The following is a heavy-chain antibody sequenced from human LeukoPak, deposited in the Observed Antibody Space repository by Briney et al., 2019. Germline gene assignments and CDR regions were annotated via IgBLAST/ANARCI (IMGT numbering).Heavy chain of an antibody. CDR2: ISSSSNYI. CDR1: GFTFSSYS. Sequence: PGGSLRLSCAASGFTFSSYSMNWVRQAPGKGLEWVSSISSSSNYIYYADSVKGRFTISRDNAKNSLYLQMNSLRAEDTAVYYCARAQVGNYGYYFDYWGQGTLVTVSS. D-gene: IGHD4-11*01. J-gene: IGHJ4*02. V-gene: IGHV3-21*01. CDR3: ARAQVGNYGYYFDY.